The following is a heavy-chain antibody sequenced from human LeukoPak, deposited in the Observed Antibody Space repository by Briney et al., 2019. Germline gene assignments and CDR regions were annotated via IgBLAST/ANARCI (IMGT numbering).Heavy chain of an antibody. J-gene: IGHJ4*02. V-gene: IGHV3-23*01. CDR1: GLTVSSYG. CDR2: IIGSAVNT. D-gene: IGHD3-10*01. CDR3: AKYTSGTSYRGLDQ. Sequence: PGESLRLSCGASGLTVSSYGMSWVRQAPGKRLEWVSTIIGSAVNTYYADSVKGRFTISRDDSKNTVYLQMNSLRAEDTAVYSCAKYTSGTSYRGLDQWGQGTLATVSS.